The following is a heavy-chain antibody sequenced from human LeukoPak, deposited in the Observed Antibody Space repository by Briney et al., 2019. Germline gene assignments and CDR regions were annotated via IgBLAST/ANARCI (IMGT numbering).Heavy chain of an antibody. V-gene: IGHV3-73*01. D-gene: IGHD4-17*01. CDR2: IRSKANSYAT. Sequence: GGSLKLSCAASGFTFSGSAMHWVRQASGKGLEWVGRIRSKANSYATAYAASVKGRFTISRDDSKNTAYLQMNSLKTEDTAVYYCTTDYADYGDFWGQGTLVTVSS. J-gene: IGHJ4*02. CDR1: GFTFSGSA. CDR3: TTDYADYGDF.